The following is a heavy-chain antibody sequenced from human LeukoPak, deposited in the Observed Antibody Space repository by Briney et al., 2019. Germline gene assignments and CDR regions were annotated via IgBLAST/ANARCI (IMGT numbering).Heavy chain of an antibody. CDR1: GYTFTSYY. D-gene: IGHD2-2*01. Sequence: ASVKVSCKASGYTFTSYYMHWVRQAPGQGLEWMAIINPSGGSTSYAQKFQGRVTMTRDTSTSTVYMELSSLRSEDTAVYYCASTQPLQEKIGVVPAEDDYWGQGTLVTVSS. CDR2: INPSGGST. CDR3: ASTQPLQEKIGVVPAEDDY. V-gene: IGHV1-46*01. J-gene: IGHJ4*02.